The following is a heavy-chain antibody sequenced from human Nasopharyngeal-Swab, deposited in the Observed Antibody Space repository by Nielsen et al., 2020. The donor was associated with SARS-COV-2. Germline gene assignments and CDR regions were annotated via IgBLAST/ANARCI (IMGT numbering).Heavy chain of an antibody. Sequence: WIRQPPGKGLEWVSTLSGTGESTYYADSVTGRFAISRDNSNNTLYLQMPGLRAEDTAIYFCAKAWAAAGLSFFSYFSVWG. D-gene: IGHD6-13*01. CDR2: LSGTGEST. V-gene: IGHV3-23*01. CDR3: AKAWAAAGLSFFSYFSV. J-gene: IGHJ6*02.